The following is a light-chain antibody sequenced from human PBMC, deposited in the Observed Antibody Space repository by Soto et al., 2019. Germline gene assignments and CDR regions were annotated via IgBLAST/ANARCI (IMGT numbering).Light chain of an antibody. CDR2: GAS. J-gene: IGKJ1*01. V-gene: IGKV3-20*01. CDR1: QSVSSNF. CDR3: HQYSSSRRT. Sequence: EIVLTQSPGTLSLYPGERVTLSCRASQSVSSNFLAWYQQKPGQAPRLLIYGASNRAAGIPDRFSGSGSGTDFTLTISRLEPEDFAVYYCHQYSSSRRTFGQGTKVDIK.